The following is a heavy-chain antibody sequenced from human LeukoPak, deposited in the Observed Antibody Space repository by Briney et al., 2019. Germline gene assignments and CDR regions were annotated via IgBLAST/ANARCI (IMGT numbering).Heavy chain of an antibody. J-gene: IGHJ4*02. V-gene: IGHV1-8*02. CDR3: ARVWGSADY. CDR2: MNPNSGNT. Sequence: ASVKVSCKASGGTFSSYAINWVRQATGQGLEWVGWMNPNSGNTGYAQKFQGRVTMTRDSSIRTAYMELSSLRSEDTAVYYCARVWGSADYWGQGTLVTVSS. D-gene: IGHD3-16*01. CDR1: GGTFSSYA.